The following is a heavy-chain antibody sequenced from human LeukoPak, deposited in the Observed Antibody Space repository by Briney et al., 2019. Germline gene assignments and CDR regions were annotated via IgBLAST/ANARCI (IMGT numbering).Heavy chain of an antibody. CDR1: GFSFSSYT. CDR2: ISSSSSYI. V-gene: IGHV3-21*01. CDR3: ARDGRCGGDCYAS. D-gene: IGHD2-21*02. J-gene: IGHJ4*02. Sequence: GGSLRLSCAASGFSFSSYTMNWVRHAPGKGLEGVSIISSSSSYIYYADSVKGRFTISRDNAKNALYLQMNSLRVEDTAVYYCARDGRCGGDCYASWGQGTLVTVSS.